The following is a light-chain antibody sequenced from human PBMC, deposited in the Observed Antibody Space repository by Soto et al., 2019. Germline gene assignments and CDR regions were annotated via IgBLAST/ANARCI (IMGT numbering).Light chain of an antibody. Sequence: DIVMTQTPFSLSVTPTQPASISCQSSQSLLHSDGKTYLHGYLQRPGQPPQLLIYEVSNRFSGRPNRGSGSGSGTYFTLNISRVEAEDFGVYSCMQAIQPPFTFGPGTKVEIK. CDR1: QSLLHSDGKTY. CDR2: EVS. V-gene: IGKV2D-29*01. CDR3: MQAIQPPFT. J-gene: IGKJ3*01.